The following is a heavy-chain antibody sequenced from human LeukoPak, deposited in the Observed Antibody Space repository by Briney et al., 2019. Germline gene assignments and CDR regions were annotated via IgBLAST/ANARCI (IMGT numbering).Heavy chain of an antibody. J-gene: IGHJ4*02. CDR1: GFTFSSYS. V-gene: IGHV3-48*01. D-gene: IGHD6-13*01. Sequence: GGSLRLSCAASGFTFSSYSMNWVRQAPGKGLEWGSYISSSSSTIYYADSVKGRFTISRDNAKNSLYLQMNSLRAEDTAVYYCARAGQQLVLSSYWGQGTLVTVSS. CDR3: ARAGQQLVLSSY. CDR2: ISSSSSTI.